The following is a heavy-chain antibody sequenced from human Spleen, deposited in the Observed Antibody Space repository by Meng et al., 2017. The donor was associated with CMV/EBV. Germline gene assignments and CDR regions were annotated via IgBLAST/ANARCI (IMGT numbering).Heavy chain of an antibody. D-gene: IGHD2-2*01. CDR3: ARSADGYCSSTSCYGGGFFDY. CDR2: IKQDGSEK. Sequence: GGSLRLSCAASGFTFSSYWMSWVRQAPGKGLEWVANIKQDGSEKYYVDSVKGRFTISRDNAKNSLYLQMNSLRAEDTAVYYCARSADGYCSSTSCYGGGFFDYWGQGTLVTVSS. V-gene: IGHV3-7*01. J-gene: IGHJ4*02. CDR1: GFTFSSYW.